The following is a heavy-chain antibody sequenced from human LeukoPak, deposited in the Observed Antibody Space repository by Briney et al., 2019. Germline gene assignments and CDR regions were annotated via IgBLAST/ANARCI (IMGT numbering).Heavy chain of an antibody. CDR1: GGTFSSYT. CDR2: IIPILGIA. J-gene: IGHJ2*01. D-gene: IGHD4-17*01. CDR3: ASAYGDYTTGNWYFDL. Sequence: ASVKVSCKASGGTFSSYTISWVRQAPGQGLEWMGRIIPILGIANYAQKFQGRVTITADKSTSTAYMELSSLRPEDTAVYYCASAYGDYTTGNWYFDLWGRGTLVTVS. V-gene: IGHV1-69*02.